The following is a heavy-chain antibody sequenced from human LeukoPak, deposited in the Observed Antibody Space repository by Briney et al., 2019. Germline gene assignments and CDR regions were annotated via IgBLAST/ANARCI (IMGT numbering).Heavy chain of an antibody. CDR1: GYTFTSYD. Sequence: GASVKVSCKASGYTFTSYDINWVRQATGQGLEWMGWVNPNSGNTGYAQKFQGRVSMTRNTSISTAYMELSSLRSEDTAVYYCARGGYDSSGYYYDWFDPWGQGTLVTVSS. J-gene: IGHJ5*02. D-gene: IGHD3-22*01. CDR3: ARGGYDSSGYYYDWFDP. CDR2: VNPNSGNT. V-gene: IGHV1-8*01.